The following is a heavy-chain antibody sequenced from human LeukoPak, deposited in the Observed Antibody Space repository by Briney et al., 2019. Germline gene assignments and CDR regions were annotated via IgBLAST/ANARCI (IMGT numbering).Heavy chain of an antibody. V-gene: IGHV1-24*01. CDR1: GNTLSELS. CDR2: FDPEEGEP. Sequence: ASVKVSCKVSGNTLSELSMHWVRQAPGKGLEWMGGFDPEEGEPIYAQKFQGRVTTTDDTSTDTAYMEVNNLRSDDTAVYYCATGRPASLLDYWGQGTLVTVSS. CDR3: ATGRPASLLDY. J-gene: IGHJ4*02.